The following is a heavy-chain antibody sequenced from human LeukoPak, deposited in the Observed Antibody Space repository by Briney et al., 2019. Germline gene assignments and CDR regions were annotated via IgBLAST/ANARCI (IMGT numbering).Heavy chain of an antibody. CDR3: ARTQFQDAHNYYFDY. V-gene: IGHV2-70*11. J-gene: IGHJ4*02. Sequence: SGPALVKPTQTLTLTCTFSGFSLSTHGMSVSWIRQPPGEALEWLARIDWDDDKYYTTSLKTRLTISKDTSKNQVVLTTTNMDVVDTATYYCARTQFQDAHNYYFDYWGQGTLVAVSS. CDR2: IDWDDDK. D-gene: IGHD1-20*01. CDR1: GFSLSTHGMS.